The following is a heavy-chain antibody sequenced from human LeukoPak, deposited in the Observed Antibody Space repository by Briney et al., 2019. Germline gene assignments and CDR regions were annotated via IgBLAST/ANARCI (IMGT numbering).Heavy chain of an antibody. CDR2: INGDGSSR. CDR1: GFTFSSYW. J-gene: IGHJ4*02. Sequence: GGSLRLSCAASGFTFSSYWMHWVRQAPGKGLVWVSRINGDGSSRSYADSVKGRFTISRDNAKNTLYLQMNSLRAEDTAVYYCAKDQLSVEMATIPDYWGQGTLVTVSS. V-gene: IGHV3-74*01. D-gene: IGHD5-24*01. CDR3: AKDQLSVEMATIPDY.